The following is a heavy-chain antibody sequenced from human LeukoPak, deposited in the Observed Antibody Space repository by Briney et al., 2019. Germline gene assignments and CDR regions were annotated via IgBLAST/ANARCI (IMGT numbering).Heavy chain of an antibody. CDR2: ISSSSSYI. Sequence: GGSLRLSCAASGFTFSSYSMNWVRQAPGKGLEWVSSISSSSSYIYYADSVKGRFTISRDNSKNTLFLQMDNLRADDTATYYCARSGPSVLWSKSFDYWGQGALVTVSS. CDR1: GFTFSSYS. D-gene: IGHD3-10*01. CDR3: ARSGPSVLWSKSFDY. V-gene: IGHV3-21*01. J-gene: IGHJ4*02.